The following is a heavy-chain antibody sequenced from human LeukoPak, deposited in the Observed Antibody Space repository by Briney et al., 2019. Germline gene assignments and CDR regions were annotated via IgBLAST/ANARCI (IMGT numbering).Heavy chain of an antibody. Sequence: GGSLRLSCAASGFTFSSYAMTWVRQAPGKGLVWVSQINTDGSSTSYADSVKGRFTISRDNAKNTLYLQVNSLRDEDTAVYYCARDRGIATWYFDLWGRGTLVTVSS. CDR2: INTDGSST. J-gene: IGHJ2*01. CDR3: ARDRGIATWYFDL. V-gene: IGHV3-74*01. CDR1: GFTFSSYA. D-gene: IGHD6-13*01.